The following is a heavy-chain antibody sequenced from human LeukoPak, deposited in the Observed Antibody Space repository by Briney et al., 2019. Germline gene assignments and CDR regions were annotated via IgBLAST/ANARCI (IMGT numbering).Heavy chain of an antibody. D-gene: IGHD3-22*01. CDR3: ASRYYDSSGYSYYFDY. CDR2: INHSGST. V-gene: IGHV4-34*01. J-gene: IGHJ4*02. Sequence: SETLSLTCAVYGGSFSGYYWSWIRQPPGKGLEWIGEINHSGSTNYNPSLKSRVTISVDTSKNQFSLKLSSVTAADTAVYYCASRYYDSSGYSYYFDYWGQGTLVTVSS. CDR1: GGSFSGYY.